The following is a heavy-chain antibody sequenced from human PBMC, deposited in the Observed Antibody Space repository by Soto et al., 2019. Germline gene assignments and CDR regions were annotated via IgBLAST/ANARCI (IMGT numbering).Heavy chain of an antibody. Sequence: QVQLQESGPGLVKPSETLSLTCTVSGVSISSSYWSWIRQSPGKEMQWIGYIYYSGSVKYNPSLNSRVTISADMSRNQLSLRVTPVTAADTALYYSARGMYDSSGFSNPFDIWGQGTMVTVSS. CDR3: ARGMYDSSGFSNPFDI. J-gene: IGHJ3*02. D-gene: IGHD3-22*01. CDR1: GVSISSSY. V-gene: IGHV4-59*01. CDR2: IYYSGSV.